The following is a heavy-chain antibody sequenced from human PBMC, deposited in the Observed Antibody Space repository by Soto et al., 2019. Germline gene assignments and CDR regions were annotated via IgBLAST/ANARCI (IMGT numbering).Heavy chain of an antibody. CDR2: IIPIFGTA. CDR3: AREGERITMVGGVIDYYYGMDV. V-gene: IGHV1-69*13. Sequence: SVKVSCKASGGTFSSYAISWVRQAPGQGLEWMGGIIPIFGTANYAQKFQGRVTITADESTSTAYMELSSLRSEDTAVYYCAREGERITMVGGVIDYYYGMDVWGQGTTVTVSS. CDR1: GGTFSSYA. J-gene: IGHJ6*02. D-gene: IGHD3-10*01.